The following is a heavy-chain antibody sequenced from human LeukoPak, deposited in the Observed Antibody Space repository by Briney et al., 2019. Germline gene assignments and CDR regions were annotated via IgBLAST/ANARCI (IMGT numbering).Heavy chain of an antibody. D-gene: IGHD2-2*01. CDR1: GYSFTNYW. CDR2: IYPGDSDT. CDR3: ARARYCSSTSCPSPYYYYYMDV. V-gene: IGHV5-51*06. Sequence: GESLKISCKGSGYSFTNYWIGWVRQMPGKGLEWMGIIYPGDSDTRYSPSFQGQVTISADKSISTAYLQWSSLKASDTAMYYCARARYCSSTSCPSPYYYYYMDVWGKGTTATVSS. J-gene: IGHJ6*03.